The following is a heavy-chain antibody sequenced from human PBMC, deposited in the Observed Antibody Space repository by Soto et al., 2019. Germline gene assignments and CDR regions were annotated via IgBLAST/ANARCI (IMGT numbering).Heavy chain of an antibody. V-gene: IGHV4-39*01. Sequence: QLQLQESGPGLVKPSETLCLTCNVSGVSISDTSYYWGWIRQPPGKGLEWIGTIYFNGNTFYNPSLKSRLTISVDTSKNQFSLRLTSVTAADTAVYYCARQGSYWGQGTLVAVSS. J-gene: IGHJ4*02. CDR3: ARQGSY. CDR2: IYFNGNT. CDR1: GVSISDTSYY.